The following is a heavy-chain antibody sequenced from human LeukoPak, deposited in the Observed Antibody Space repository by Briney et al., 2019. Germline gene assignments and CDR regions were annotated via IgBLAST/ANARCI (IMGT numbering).Heavy chain of an antibody. CDR2: ISSSSSYI. Sequence: GGSLRLSCAASGFTFSSYSMNWVRQAPGKGREWVSSISSSSSYIYYADSVKGRFTISRDNAKNSLYLQMNSLRAEDTAVYYCARDLRPYSSSSGFDYWGQGTLVTVSS. CDR3: ARDLRPYSSSSGFDY. V-gene: IGHV3-21*01. CDR1: GFTFSSYS. J-gene: IGHJ4*02. D-gene: IGHD6-6*01.